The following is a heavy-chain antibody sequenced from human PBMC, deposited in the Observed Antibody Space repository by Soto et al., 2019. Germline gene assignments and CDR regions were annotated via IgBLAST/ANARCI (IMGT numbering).Heavy chain of an antibody. D-gene: IGHD6-13*01. CDR3: ERHLRGRWPDAFDI. CDR1: GFTFSSYG. V-gene: IGHV3-33*01. CDR2: IWYDGSNK. J-gene: IGHJ3*02. Sequence: GGSLRLSCAASGFTFSSYGMHWVRQAPGKGLEWVAVIWYDGSNKYYADSVKGRFTISRDNSKNTLYLQMNSLRAEDTAVYYCERHLRGRWPDAFDIWGQGTMVTVSS.